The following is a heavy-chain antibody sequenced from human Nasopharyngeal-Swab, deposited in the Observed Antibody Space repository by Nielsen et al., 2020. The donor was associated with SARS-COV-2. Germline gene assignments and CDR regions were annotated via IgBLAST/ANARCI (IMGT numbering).Heavy chain of an antibody. CDR1: GYTLTELS. Sequence: ASVKVSYKVSGYTLTELSMHWVRQAPGKGLEWMGGFDPEDGETIYAQKFQGRVTMTEDTSTDTAYMELSSLRSEDTAVYYCATGRVTTFFSWFDPWGQGTLVTVSS. CDR3: ATGRVTTFFSWFDP. V-gene: IGHV1-24*01. D-gene: IGHD4-17*01. J-gene: IGHJ5*02. CDR2: FDPEDGET.